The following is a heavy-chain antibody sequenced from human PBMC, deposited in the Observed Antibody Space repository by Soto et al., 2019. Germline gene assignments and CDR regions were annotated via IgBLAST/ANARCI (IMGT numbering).Heavy chain of an antibody. D-gene: IGHD2-15*01. CDR2: IWNDGSNE. CDR1: GFPFSSYG. V-gene: IGHV3-33*01. CDR3: ARDKNDSGGYSDS. Sequence: PGWSLRLSCEASGFPFSSYGMHWVRQAPGKGLEWLAIIWNDGSNEYYADSVKGRFTISRDNSKNTVYLQVSNLRAEDTAVYLCARDKNDSGGYSDSWGQGTLVTVSP. J-gene: IGHJ4*02.